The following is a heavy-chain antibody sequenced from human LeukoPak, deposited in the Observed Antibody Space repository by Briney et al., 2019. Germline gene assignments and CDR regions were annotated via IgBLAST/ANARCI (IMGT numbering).Heavy chain of an antibody. CDR1: GFTFSGCA. CDR2: ISGDGAKT. J-gene: IGHJ4*02. D-gene: IGHD3-10*01. CDR3: ARRVQPNAGPFDS. V-gene: IGHV3-23*01. Sequence: GGSLRLPCAASGFTFSGCALSWVRQAPGKGLEWVAGISGDGAKTYYADSVKARFTISRDNSKNTLFLQMDRLRAEDTAVYYCARRVQPNAGPFDSWGQGTLASVS.